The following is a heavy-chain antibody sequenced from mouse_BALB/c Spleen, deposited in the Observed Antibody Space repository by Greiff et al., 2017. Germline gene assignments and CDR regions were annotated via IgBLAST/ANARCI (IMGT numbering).Heavy chain of an antibody. CDR2: IWGDGST. CDR3: ARESGTRGYAMDY. Sequence: VKLMESGPGLVAPSQSLSITCTVSGFSLTGYGVNWVRQPPGKGLEWLGMIWGDGSTDYNSALKSRLSISKDNSKSQVFLKMNSLQTDDTARYYCARESGTRGYAMDYWGQGTSVTVSS. D-gene: IGHD4-1*01. CDR1: GFSLTGYG. J-gene: IGHJ4*01. V-gene: IGHV2-6-7*01.